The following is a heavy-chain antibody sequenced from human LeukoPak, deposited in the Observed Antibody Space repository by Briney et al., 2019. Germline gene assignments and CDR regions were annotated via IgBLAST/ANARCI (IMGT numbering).Heavy chain of an antibody. Sequence: SETLSLSCTVSGVSISSSSYYWGWIRQPPGKGLEWIGSIYYSGSTYYNPSLKSRVTISVDTSKNQFSLKLSSVTAADTAVYYWARQVRDTAMVLPNWFDPWGQGTLVTVSS. D-gene: IGHD5-18*01. CDR1: GVSISSSSYY. J-gene: IGHJ5*02. CDR2: IYYSGST. V-gene: IGHV4-39*01. CDR3: ARQVRDTAMVLPNWFDP.